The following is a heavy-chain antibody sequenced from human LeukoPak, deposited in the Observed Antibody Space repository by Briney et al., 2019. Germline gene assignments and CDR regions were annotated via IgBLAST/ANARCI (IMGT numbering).Heavy chain of an antibody. CDR1: GYSFTHYR. J-gene: IGHJ4*02. D-gene: IGHD6-19*01. CDR3: ARRGSGWTVDY. CDR2: IYPGDSDT. V-gene: IGHV5-51*01. Sequence: GESLKISCKGSGYSFTHYRIGWVRQIPGKGLEWMGIIYPGDSDTRYSPSFQGQVTISADMSISTAYLQWSSLKASDTAMYYCARRGSGWTVDYWGQGTLVTVSS.